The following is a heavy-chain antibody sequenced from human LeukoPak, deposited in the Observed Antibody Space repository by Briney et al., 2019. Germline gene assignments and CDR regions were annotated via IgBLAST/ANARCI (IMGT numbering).Heavy chain of an antibody. V-gene: IGHV4-30-2*01. CDR3: ARDISVGATAGVWFDP. CDR1: GGSISSGGYY. CDR2: IYHSGST. J-gene: IGHJ5*02. Sequence: PSETLSLTCTVSGGSISSGGYYWSWIRQPPGKGLEWIGYIYHSGSTYYNPSLKSRVTISVDRSKNQFSLKLSSVTAADTAVYYCARDISVGATAGVWFDPWGQGTLVTVSS. D-gene: IGHD1-26*01.